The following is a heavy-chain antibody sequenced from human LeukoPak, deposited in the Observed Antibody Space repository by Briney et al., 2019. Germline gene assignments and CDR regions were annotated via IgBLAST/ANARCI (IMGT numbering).Heavy chain of an antibody. CDR2: INPSGGST. Sequence: ASVKVSCKASGYTFTGYYMHWVRQAPGQGLEWMGWINPSGGSTSYAQKFQGRVTMTRDTSTSTVYIELSSLRSEDTAVYYCARDMITFGGVIVHDAFDIWGQGTMVTVSS. D-gene: IGHD3-16*02. J-gene: IGHJ3*02. CDR1: GYTFTGYY. V-gene: IGHV1-46*01. CDR3: ARDMITFGGVIVHDAFDI.